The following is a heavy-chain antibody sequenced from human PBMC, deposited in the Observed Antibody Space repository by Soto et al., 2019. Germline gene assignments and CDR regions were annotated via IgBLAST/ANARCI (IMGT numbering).Heavy chain of an antibody. V-gene: IGHV3-23*01. CDR3: SKGRLSFDF. Sequence: PGRSLRLSCATSEFMFRNYAMNWVRRAPGKGLEWVSFVSANAGDTFYADSVKGRFSISRDNSKNILYLQMNNLRVEDKAIYYCSKGRLSFDFWGPGTLVTVSS. J-gene: IGHJ4*02. CDR1: EFMFRNYA. CDR2: VSANAGDT.